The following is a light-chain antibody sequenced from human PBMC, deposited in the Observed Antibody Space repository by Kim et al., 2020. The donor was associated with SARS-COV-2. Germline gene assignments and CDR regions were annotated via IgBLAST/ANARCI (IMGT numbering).Light chain of an antibody. CDR2: GEN. CDR3: NSRDSSGHRVI. Sequence: SSELTQDPAVSVALGQTVNITCQGDSLRTSYGNWYQQKPGQAPVLVVYGENRRPSGIPDRFSASTSGNTCSLTITGAQAEDEADYFCNSRDSSGHRVIFGSGTKVTVL. V-gene: IGLV3-19*01. J-gene: IGLJ1*01. CDR1: SLRTSY.